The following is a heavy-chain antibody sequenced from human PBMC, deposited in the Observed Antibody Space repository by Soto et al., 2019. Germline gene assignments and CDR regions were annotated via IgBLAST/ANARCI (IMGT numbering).Heavy chain of an antibody. CDR2: ISYDGSNK. D-gene: IGHD1-26*01. CDR1: GFTFSSYG. V-gene: IGHV3-30*18. CDR3: ANAEGGSYSGVFDY. J-gene: IGHJ4*02. Sequence: QVQLVESGGGVVQPGRSLRLSCAASGFTFSSYGIHWVRQAPGKGLEWVAIISYDGSNKYYADSVKGRFTISRDNSKNTLYLQMNRLRAEDTAVYYCANAEGGSYSGVFDYWGQGTLVTVSS.